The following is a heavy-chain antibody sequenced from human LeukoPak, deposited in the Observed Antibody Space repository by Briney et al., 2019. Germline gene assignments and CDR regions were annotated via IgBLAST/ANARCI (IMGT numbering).Heavy chain of an antibody. CDR2: ISGSGGST. Sequence: PGGSLRLSCAASGFTFSSYWMSWVRQAPGKGLEWVSAISGSGGSTYYADSVKGRFTISRDNSKNTLYLQMNSLRAEDTAVYYCAKSIVVVPDGMDVWGQGTTVTVSS. CDR1: GFTFSSYW. J-gene: IGHJ6*02. V-gene: IGHV3-23*01. D-gene: IGHD2-2*01. CDR3: AKSIVVVPDGMDV.